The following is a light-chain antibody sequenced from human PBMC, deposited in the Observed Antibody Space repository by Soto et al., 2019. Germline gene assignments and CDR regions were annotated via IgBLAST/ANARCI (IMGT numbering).Light chain of an antibody. CDR1: SSDVGGYNY. CDR2: EVS. V-gene: IGLV2-14*01. J-gene: IGLJ1*01. Sequence: QSALGRTASVSGSPGQSITISCTGTSSDVGGYNYVSWYQQYPGKAPKLMIYEVSNRPSGDSNRFSGSKSGNTASLTISGLQAEDEADYYCSSYTSSSPYVFGTGTKVTVL. CDR3: SSYTSSSPYV.